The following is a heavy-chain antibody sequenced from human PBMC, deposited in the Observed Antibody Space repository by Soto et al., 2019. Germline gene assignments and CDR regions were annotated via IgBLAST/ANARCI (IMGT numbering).Heavy chain of an antibody. CDR2: ISYDGSNK. CDR1: GFTFSSYG. J-gene: IGHJ6*02. Sequence: QVQLVESGGGVVQPGRSLRLSCAASGFTFSSYGMHWVRQAPGKGLEWVAVISYDGSNKYYADSVKGRFTISRDNSKNTLYLQMNSLRAEETAVYYCAKEIAYYDSSGYSDYGMDVWGQGTTVTVSS. D-gene: IGHD3-22*01. CDR3: AKEIAYYDSSGYSDYGMDV. V-gene: IGHV3-30*18.